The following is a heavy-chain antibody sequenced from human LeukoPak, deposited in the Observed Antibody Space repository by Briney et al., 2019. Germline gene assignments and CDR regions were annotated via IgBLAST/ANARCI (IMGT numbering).Heavy chain of an antibody. CDR2: INTDGTVT. D-gene: IGHD6-19*01. CDR1: GFTFSKYW. J-gene: IGHJ4*02. CDR3: ATKQWLAPPPDS. Sequence: GGSLRLSCAASGFTFSKYWMLWVRQAPGRGLESVSRINTDGTVTTYADSVKGRFTVSRGNADNTMFLQMNSVRDEDTAVYYCATKQWLAPPPDSWGQGTPVTVSS. V-gene: IGHV3-74*01.